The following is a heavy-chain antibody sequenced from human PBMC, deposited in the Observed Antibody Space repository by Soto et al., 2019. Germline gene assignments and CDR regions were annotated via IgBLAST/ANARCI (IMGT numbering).Heavy chain of an antibody. CDR2: IRGSGGAT. Sequence: EVQLLESGGGLVQPGGSLRLSCAASGFTLSSYDMGWVRQAPGRGLEWISLIRGSGGATFHADSVEGRLTISRDISKNTLYLQMNSLRAEDSAVYYCAKDRGDNAGYPAFDIWCQGTMVTVSS. D-gene: IGHD3-9*01. CDR1: GFTLSSYD. V-gene: IGHV3-23*01. J-gene: IGHJ3*02. CDR3: AKDRGDNAGYPAFDI.